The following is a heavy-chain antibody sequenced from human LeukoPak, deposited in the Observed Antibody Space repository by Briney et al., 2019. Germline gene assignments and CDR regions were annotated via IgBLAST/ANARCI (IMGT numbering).Heavy chain of an antibody. V-gene: IGHV1-69*01. CDR2: IIPIFGTA. D-gene: IGHD6-19*01. J-gene: IGHJ5*02. Sequence: SVKVSCKASGGTFSSYAISWVRQAPGQGLEWMGGIIPIFGTANYAQKFQGRVTITADESTSTAYMELSSLRSEDTAVYYCARSDQQWLVPYNWFDPWGQGTLVTVSS. CDR3: ARSDQQWLVPYNWFDP. CDR1: GGTFSSYA.